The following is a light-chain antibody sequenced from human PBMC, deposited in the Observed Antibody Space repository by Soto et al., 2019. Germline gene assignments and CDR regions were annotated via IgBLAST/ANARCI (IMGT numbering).Light chain of an antibody. CDR2: DAS. CDR1: HSISSS. CDR3: QQYHRYSWT. J-gene: IGKJ1*01. Sequence: DIQMAQSPSTLSASVGDRVSIACRASHSISSSLAWYQQKPGKAPKLLIYDASSLESGVPSRFSGSGSGTEFTLSINSLQPQDFATYYCQQYHRYSWTFGQGTKVDIK. V-gene: IGKV1-5*01.